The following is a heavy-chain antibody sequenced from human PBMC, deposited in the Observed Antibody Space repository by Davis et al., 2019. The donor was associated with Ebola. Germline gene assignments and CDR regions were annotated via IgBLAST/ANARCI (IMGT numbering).Heavy chain of an antibody. CDR3: AKETIFMAGGYFDY. J-gene: IGHJ4*02. CDR1: GFTFNSYA. CDR2: ISGSGGST. V-gene: IGHV3-23*01. D-gene: IGHD6-19*01. Sequence: GESLKISCAASGFTFNSYAMSWVRQAPGKGLEWVSAISGSGGSTYYADSVKGRFTISRDNSKNTLYLQMNSLRAEDTAVYYCAKETIFMAGGYFDYWGQGTLVTVSS.